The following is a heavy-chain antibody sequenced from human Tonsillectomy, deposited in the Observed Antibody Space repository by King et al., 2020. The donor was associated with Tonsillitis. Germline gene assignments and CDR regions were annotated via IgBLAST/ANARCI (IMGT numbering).Heavy chain of an antibody. CDR1: GGSISRYS. J-gene: IGHJ4*02. D-gene: IGHD3-22*01. CDR2: IYYSGST. CDR3: ARHGYESSGYYYAFFDY. Sequence: VQLQESGPGLVKPSETLSLTCTVSGGSISRYSWSWIRQPPGKGLEWIGYIYYSGSTNYNPSLKSRVTISVDTSKNQFALKLSSVTAADTAVYYCARHGYESSGYYYAFFDYWGQGTPVIVSS. V-gene: IGHV4-59*08.